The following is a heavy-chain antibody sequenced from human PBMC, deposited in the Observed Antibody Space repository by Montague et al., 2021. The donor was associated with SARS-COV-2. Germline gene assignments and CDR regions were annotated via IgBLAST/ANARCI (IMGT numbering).Heavy chain of an antibody. CDR1: GGSISSGGFY. V-gene: IGHV4-31*03. J-gene: IGHJ5*02. D-gene: IGHD3-10*01. CDR3: ARGAPMVQGAGNWFDP. Sequence: TRSLTCTVSGGSISSGGFYWTWIRQHPGKGLEWIGYIYYSGITYYNPSLKSRVSISLDRSKNQSSLNVRSVTAADTAVYYCARGAPMVQGAGNWFDPWGQGTLVTVS. CDR2: IYYSGIT.